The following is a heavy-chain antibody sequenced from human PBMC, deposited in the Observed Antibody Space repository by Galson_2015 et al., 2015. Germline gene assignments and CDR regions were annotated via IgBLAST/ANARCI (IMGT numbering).Heavy chain of an antibody. J-gene: IGHJ4*02. V-gene: IGHV3-23*01. CDR1: GFTFSSYA. CDR3: AKGAVVAGKSPLDY. CDR2: ISGSGTST. D-gene: IGHD6-19*01. Sequence: SLRLSCAASGFTFSSYAMSWVRQAPGKGLEWVSAISGSGTSTYYADSGKGRFTISRDSSKNTLYLQMNSLRAEDTALYYCAKGAVVAGKSPLDYWGQGALVTVSS.